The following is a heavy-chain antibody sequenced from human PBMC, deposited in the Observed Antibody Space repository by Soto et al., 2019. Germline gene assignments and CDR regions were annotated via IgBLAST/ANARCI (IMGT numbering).Heavy chain of an antibody. Sequence: GESLKISCKASGYSFTSYWIGWVRQMPGKGLEWMGIIYPGDSDTRYSPSFQGQVTVSADKSISTASLQWSSLKASDTAMYYCARIPSTGPYYFDYWGQGTLVTVSS. J-gene: IGHJ4*02. V-gene: IGHV5-51*01. CDR1: GYSFTSYW. CDR2: IYPGDSDT. CDR3: ARIPSTGPYYFDY. D-gene: IGHD1-1*01.